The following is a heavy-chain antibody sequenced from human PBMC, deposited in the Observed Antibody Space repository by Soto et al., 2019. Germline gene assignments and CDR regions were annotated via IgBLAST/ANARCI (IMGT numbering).Heavy chain of an antibody. Sequence: EVQVLESGGGLVQPGGSLRLSCAASGFTCSSYAMSWVREAPGQGLELGSAISGSGSNPYYADSVKGLFTISRDNSKNTLYLQMNSLRAEATALYYCAKPASMNRRDVFDHWGQGALVPVTS. CDR2: ISGSGSNP. CDR3: AKPASMNRRDVFDH. D-gene: IGHD3-16*01. V-gene: IGHV3-23*01. CDR1: GFTCSSYA. J-gene: IGHJ4*02.